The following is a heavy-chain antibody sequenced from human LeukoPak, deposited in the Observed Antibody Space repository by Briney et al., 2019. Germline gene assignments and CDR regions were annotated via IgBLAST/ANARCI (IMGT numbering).Heavy chain of an antibody. Sequence: GGSLRLSCAASGFTVSSNYMSWVRQAPGKGLEWVSAISGSGGSTYYADSVKGRFTISRDNSKNTLYLQMNSLRAEDTAVYYCAKGSGYCSSTSCYLDAFDIWGQGTMVTVSS. J-gene: IGHJ3*02. CDR1: GFTVSSNY. D-gene: IGHD2-2*03. CDR2: ISGSGGST. CDR3: AKGSGYCSSTSCYLDAFDI. V-gene: IGHV3-23*01.